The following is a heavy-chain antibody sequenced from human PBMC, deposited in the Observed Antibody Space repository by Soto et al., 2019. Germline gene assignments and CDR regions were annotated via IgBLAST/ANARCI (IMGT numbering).Heavy chain of an antibody. CDR1: GGTFSTYG. V-gene: IGHV1-69*04. J-gene: IGHJ3*02. Sequence: QVQLVQSGAEVKKPGSSVKVSCQVSGGTFSTYGITWVRQAPGQGLEWMGRIIPILDIADYAQKFQGRVTITADRSTNTAYMELSSMRSEDKAVYHHARGAYGFGTESTFDIWGQGTMVTVSS. CDR3: ARGAYGFGTESTFDI. D-gene: IGHD1-1*01. CDR2: IIPILDIA.